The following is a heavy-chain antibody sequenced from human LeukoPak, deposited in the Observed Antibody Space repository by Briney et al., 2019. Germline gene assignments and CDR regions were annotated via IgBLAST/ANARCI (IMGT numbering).Heavy chain of an antibody. V-gene: IGHV3-20*04. CDR2: INWNGGST. J-gene: IGHJ6*03. CDR3: ARVGNGDYRYYFYMDV. D-gene: IGHD4-17*01. Sequence: GGSLRLSCAASGFTFDDYGMSWVRQAPGKGLEWVSGINWNGGSTGYADSVKGRFTISRDNAKNSLYLQMNSLRAEDTAVYYCARVGNGDYRYYFYMDVWGKGTTVTISS. CDR1: GFTFDDYG.